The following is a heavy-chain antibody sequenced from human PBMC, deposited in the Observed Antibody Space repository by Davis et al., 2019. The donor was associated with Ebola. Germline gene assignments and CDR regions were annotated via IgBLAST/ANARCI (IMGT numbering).Heavy chain of an antibody. CDR2: ISAYNGNT. D-gene: IGHD3-10*01. CDR3: ARITMVRGVIIYGMDV. V-gene: IGHV1-18*04. Sequence: AASVKVSCKASGYTFTGYYMHWVRQAPGQGLEWMGWISAYNGNTNYAQKLQGRVTMTTDTSTSTAYMELRSLRSDDTAVYYCARITMVRGVIIYGMDVWGQGTTVTVSS. J-gene: IGHJ6*02. CDR1: GYTFTGYY.